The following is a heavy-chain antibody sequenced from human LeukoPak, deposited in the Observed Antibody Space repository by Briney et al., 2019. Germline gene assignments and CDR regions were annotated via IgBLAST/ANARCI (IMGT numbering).Heavy chain of an antibody. D-gene: IGHD5-18*01. V-gene: IGHV3-48*03. J-gene: IGHJ4*02. Sequence: GGSLRLSCAASGFTFSSYEMNWVRQAPGKGLEWVSYISSSAGTTYYADSVKGRFTISRDNAKNSLYLQMSRLQAEDTAVYYCARQQLQLWYDWGQGTLVTVSS. CDR2: ISSSAGTT. CDR3: ARQQLQLWYD. CDR1: GFTFSSYE.